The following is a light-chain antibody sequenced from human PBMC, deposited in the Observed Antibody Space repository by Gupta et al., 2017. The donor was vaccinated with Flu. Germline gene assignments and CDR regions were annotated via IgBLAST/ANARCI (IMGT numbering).Light chain of an antibody. CDR1: QSVSSY. J-gene: IGKJ3*01. Sequence: ELVLTQSPATLSLSPGERATLSCRARQSVSSYLAWYQQKPGQAPRLLIYDASNRATGIPARFSGSGSGTDFTLTISSLEPEDFAVYYCQQRSNWPPGTFGPGTKVDIK. V-gene: IGKV3-11*01. CDR3: QQRSNWPPGT. CDR2: DAS.